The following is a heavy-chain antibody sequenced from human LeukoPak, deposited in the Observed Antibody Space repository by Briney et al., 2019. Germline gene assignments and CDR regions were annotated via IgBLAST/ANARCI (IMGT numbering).Heavy chain of an antibody. J-gene: IGHJ4*02. CDR2: ISYDGSNK. CDR3: AKDPEIPDIAAPL. V-gene: IGHV3-30-3*01. Sequence: PGGSLRLSCAASGFTFSGYDMDWVRQAPGKGLEWVAVISYDGSNKYYADSVKGRFTISRDNSKNTLYLQMNSLRAEDTAVYYCAKDPEIPDIAAPLWGQGTLVTVSS. D-gene: IGHD6-13*01. CDR1: GFTFSGYD.